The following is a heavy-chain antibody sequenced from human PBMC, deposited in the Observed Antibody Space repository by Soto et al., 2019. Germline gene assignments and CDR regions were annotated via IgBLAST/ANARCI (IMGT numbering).Heavy chain of an antibody. D-gene: IGHD4-17*01. CDR1: GYSFTSYW. CDR3: ARHNYGDYYYVMDV. J-gene: IGHJ6*02. Sequence: GESLKISCKGSGYSFTSYWIGWVRQRPGKGLERMVIIYSGDSDTRCSPSFQRQVTISANSSIRTAYLQWSSLKASDTAMYYCARHNYGDYYYVMDVWGQGTTVTVSS. CDR2: IYSGDSDT. V-gene: IGHV5-51*01.